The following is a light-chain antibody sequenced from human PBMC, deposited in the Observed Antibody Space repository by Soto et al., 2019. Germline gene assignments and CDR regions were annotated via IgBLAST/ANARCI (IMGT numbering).Light chain of an antibody. V-gene: IGLV4-69*01. CDR1: SGHSSYA. CDR3: QTWGSGIRVV. J-gene: IGLJ2*01. Sequence: QLVLTQSPSASASLGASVKLTCTLSSGHSSYAIAWHQQQPEKGPRYLMKVNSNGSHSKGDGIPDRFSGSSSGAECYLTISSLQSEDEADYYCQTWGSGIRVVFGGGTKLTVL. CDR2: VNSNGSH.